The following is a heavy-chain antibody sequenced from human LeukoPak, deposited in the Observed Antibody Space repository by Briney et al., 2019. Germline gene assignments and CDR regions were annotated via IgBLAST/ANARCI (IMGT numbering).Heavy chain of an antibody. CDR1: GFSLSTSGVG. CDR3: ASSPDFWSGYFY. V-gene: IGHV2-5*02. D-gene: IGHD3-3*01. CDR2: IYWGDDK. J-gene: IGHJ4*02. Sequence: SGPTLVNPTQTVTLTCTFSGFSLSTSGVGVGWIRQPPGKALECLALIYWGDDKRYSPSLKSRLTISKDTSKNQVVLTMTNMDPVDTATYYCASSPDFWSGYFYWGQGILVTVSS.